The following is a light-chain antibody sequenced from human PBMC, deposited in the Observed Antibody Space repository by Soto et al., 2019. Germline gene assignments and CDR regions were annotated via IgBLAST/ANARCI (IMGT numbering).Light chain of an antibody. J-gene: IGLJ1*01. Sequence: QSALTQPASVSGSPGQSITISCTGTSSDVGSYNLVSWYQQHPGKAPKLMIYEASKRPSGVSNRFSGSKSGNTASLTISGLQAEDEADYYCCSYAGSSAFYVFGTGTKLTLL. CDR2: EAS. CDR3: CSYAGSSAFYV. CDR1: SSDVGSYNL. V-gene: IGLV2-23*01.